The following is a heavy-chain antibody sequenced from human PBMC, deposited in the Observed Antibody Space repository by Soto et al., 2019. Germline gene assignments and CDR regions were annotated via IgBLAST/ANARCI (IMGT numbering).Heavy chain of an antibody. D-gene: IGHD3-10*01. V-gene: IGHV4-30-2*01. CDR3: AGAMEQRVRGVISDWFDP. Sequence: KTSETLSLTCAVSGGSISSGGYSWSWIRQPPGKGLEWIGYIYHSGSTYYNPSLKSRVTMSVDRSKNQFSLKLSSVTAADTAVYYCAGAMEQRVRGVISDWFDPWGQGTLVTVSS. CDR2: IYHSGST. J-gene: IGHJ5*02. CDR1: GGSISSGGYS.